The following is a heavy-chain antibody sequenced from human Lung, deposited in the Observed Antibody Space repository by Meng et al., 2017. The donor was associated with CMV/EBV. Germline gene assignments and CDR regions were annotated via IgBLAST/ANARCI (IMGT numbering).Heavy chain of an antibody. CDR2: IRSNAYGGTT. Sequence: GGSXRLXCTASEFTFGDYAMSWVRQAPGKGLEWVGFIRSNAYGGTTEYAASVKGRFTISRDDSKSIAYLQMNSMKTEDTAVYYCTRVNYDYGMDVWGQGTTVTVSS. D-gene: IGHD3-22*01. V-gene: IGHV3-49*04. CDR3: TRVNYDYGMDV. CDR1: EFTFGDYA. J-gene: IGHJ6*02.